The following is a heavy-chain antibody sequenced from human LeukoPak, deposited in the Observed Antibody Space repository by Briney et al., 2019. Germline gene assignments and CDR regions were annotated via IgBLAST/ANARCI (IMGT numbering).Heavy chain of an antibody. CDR2: INPISGGT. J-gene: IGHJ5*02. CDR1: GYTFTGHY. D-gene: IGHD6-19*01. V-gene: IGHV1-2*02. Sequence: ASVKVSCKASGYTFTGHYMHWVRQAPGQGLEWMGWINPISGGTNYARKFQGRVTMTRDSSISTAYIELSRLRSVDTAVYDCARGYSSGKAATNGDWFDPWGQGTLVTVSS. CDR3: ARGYSSGKAATNGDWFDP.